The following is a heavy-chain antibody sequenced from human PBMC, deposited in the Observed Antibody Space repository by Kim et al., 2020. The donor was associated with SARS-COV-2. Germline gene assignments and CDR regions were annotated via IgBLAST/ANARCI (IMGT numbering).Heavy chain of an antibody. CDR1: GFNFIHYE. D-gene: IGHD3-10*01. V-gene: IGHV3-48*03. J-gene: IGHJ4*02. CDR2: ISSSGTAI. Sequence: GGSLRLSCAASGFNFIHYEMDWVRQAPGKGLEWISYISSSGTAIYYADSVKGRFTISRDNAKNSLYLQMNSLRAEDTAVYYCARVFGSGYPFDYWGQGTLVTVSS. CDR3: ARVFGSGYPFDY.